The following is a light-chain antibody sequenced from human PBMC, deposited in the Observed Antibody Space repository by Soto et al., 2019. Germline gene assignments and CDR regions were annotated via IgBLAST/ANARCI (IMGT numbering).Light chain of an antibody. V-gene: IGKV1-5*03. CDR1: QSISSW. CDR3: QQYNSYPT. Sequence: DIQMTQSPSTLSASVGDRVTITCRASQSISSWLAWYQQKPGKAPKLLIYKASSLESGVPSSFSGSGSGTEFTLTIRSLQPDDFATYYCQQYNSYPTFGQGTKVEIK. CDR2: KAS. J-gene: IGKJ1*01.